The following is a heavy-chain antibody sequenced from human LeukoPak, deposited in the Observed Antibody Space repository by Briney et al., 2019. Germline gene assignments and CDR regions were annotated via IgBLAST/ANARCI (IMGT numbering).Heavy chain of an antibody. CDR1: GGSFSGYY. CDR2: INHSGST. Sequence: KPSETLSLTCAVYGGSFSGYYWSWIRQPPGKGLEWIGEINHSGSTNYNASLKSRVTISVDTSKNQFSLKLSSVTAADTAVYYCARHTSHTIGTGDFDYWGQGTLVTVSS. D-gene: IGHD1-1*01. CDR3: ARHTSHTIGTGDFDY. J-gene: IGHJ4*02. V-gene: IGHV4-34*01.